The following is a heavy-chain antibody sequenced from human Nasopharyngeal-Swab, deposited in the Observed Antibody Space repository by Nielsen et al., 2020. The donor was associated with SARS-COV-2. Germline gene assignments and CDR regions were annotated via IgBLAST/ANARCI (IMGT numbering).Heavy chain of an antibody. V-gene: IGHV4-34*01. CDR1: GGSISSGGYY. CDR3: ARGDIVLVVYAQSNWFDP. Sequence: SETLSLTCAVSGGSISSGGYYWSWIRQPPGKGLEWIGEINHSGSTNYNPSLKSRVTISVDTSKNQFSLKLSSVTAADTAVYYCARGDIVLVVYAQSNWFDPWGQGTLVTVSS. D-gene: IGHD2-8*02. J-gene: IGHJ5*02. CDR2: INHSGST.